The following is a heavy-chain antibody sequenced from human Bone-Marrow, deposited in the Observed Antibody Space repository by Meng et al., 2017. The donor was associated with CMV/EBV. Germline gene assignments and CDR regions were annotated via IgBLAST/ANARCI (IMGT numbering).Heavy chain of an antibody. V-gene: IGHV1-18*01. Sequence: QFLLAQSGAEVKKPGASVKVSCQASGYTFTSYGISWVRQAPGQGLEWMGWISSYNSNTDYAQKFQGRVTMTTDTSTSTAYMELSSLRSEDTAVYYCARDIPPTVGYFDYWGQGTLVTVSS. CDR2: ISSYNSNT. J-gene: IGHJ4*02. D-gene: IGHD4-23*01. CDR1: GYTFTSYG. CDR3: ARDIPPTVGYFDY.